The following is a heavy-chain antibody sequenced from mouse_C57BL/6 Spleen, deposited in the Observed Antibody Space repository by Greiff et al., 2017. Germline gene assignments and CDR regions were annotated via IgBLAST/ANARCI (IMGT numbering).Heavy chain of an antibody. CDR3: ARKFITTVVDYYAMDY. CDR2: IYPGSGST. D-gene: IGHD1-1*01. J-gene: IGHJ4*01. CDR1: GYTFTSYW. V-gene: IGHV1-55*01. Sequence: VQLQQPGAELVKPGASVKMSCKASGYTFTSYWITWVKQRPGQGLEWIGDIYPGSGSTNYNEKFKSKATLTVDTSSSTAYMQLSSLTSEDSAVYYCARKFITTVVDYYAMDYWGQGTSVTVSS.